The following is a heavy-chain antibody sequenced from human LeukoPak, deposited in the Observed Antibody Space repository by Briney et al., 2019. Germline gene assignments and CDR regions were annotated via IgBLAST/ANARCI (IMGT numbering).Heavy chain of an antibody. J-gene: IGHJ4*01. CDR2: IYYSGKA. CDR1: GGSINSNYY. D-gene: IGHD3-22*01. CDR3: ARNYDSSGIYYFDY. V-gene: IGHV4-31*03. Sequence: SETLSLTCTVSGGSINSNYYWTWIRQHPGKGLEWIGYIYYSGKAYYNPSLKSRVTMSVDTSKNQFSLKLSSVTAADTAVYYCARNYDSSGIYYFDYWGQETWSPSPQ.